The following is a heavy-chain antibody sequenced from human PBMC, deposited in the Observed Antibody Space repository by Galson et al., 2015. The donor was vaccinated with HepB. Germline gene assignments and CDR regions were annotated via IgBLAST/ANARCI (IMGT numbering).Heavy chain of an antibody. CDR3: TTDDYRSGWYGYFDY. D-gene: IGHD6-19*01. V-gene: IGHV3-30*04. J-gene: IGHJ4*02. CDR2: ISYDGSNK. CDR1: GFTFSSYA. Sequence: LRLSCAASGFTFSSYAMHWVRQAPGKGLEWVAVISYDGSNKYYADSVKGRFTISRDNSKNTLYLQMNSLKTEDTAVYYCTTDDYRSGWYGYFDYWGQGTLVTVSS.